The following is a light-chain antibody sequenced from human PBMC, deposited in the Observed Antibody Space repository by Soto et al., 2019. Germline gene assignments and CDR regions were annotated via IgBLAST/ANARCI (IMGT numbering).Light chain of an antibody. CDR1: QSVGGD. CDR2: GAV. Sequence: EIVMTQSPVTLSVSPGERATLSCRASQSVGGDLRWYQQIPGQAPRLLIYGAVTRATGVAGRFSGGGSGTKFPLTVGSLQSEDLAIYYCQQYYAWPRTFGQGTKLEI. CDR3: QQYYAWPRT. J-gene: IGKJ2*01. V-gene: IGKV3-15*01.